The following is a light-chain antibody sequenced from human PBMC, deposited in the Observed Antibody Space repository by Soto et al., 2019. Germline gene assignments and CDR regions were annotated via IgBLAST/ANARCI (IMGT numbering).Light chain of an antibody. Sequence: DIQMTQSPSTLSASVGDRFTITCRASQSISSWLAWYRQKPGKAPKLLIYDASSLESGVPSRFSGSGSGTEFTLTISSLQPDDFATYYCQQYNSYPITFGQGTRLEI. CDR1: QSISSW. CDR2: DAS. V-gene: IGKV1-5*01. J-gene: IGKJ5*01. CDR3: QQYNSYPIT.